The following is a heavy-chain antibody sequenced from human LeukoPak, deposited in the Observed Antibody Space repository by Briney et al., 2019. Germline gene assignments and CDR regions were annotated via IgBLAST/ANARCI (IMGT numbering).Heavy chain of an antibody. CDR2: INHSGST. Sequence: SETLSLTCAVYGGSFSGYYWSWIRQPPGKGLEWIGEINHSGSTNYNPSLKSRVTISVDTSKNQFSLKLSSVTAADTAVYYCARGYSGYDSSYYFDHWGQGTLVTVSS. D-gene: IGHD5-12*01. CDR1: GGSFSGYY. V-gene: IGHV4-34*01. CDR3: ARGYSGYDSSYYFDH. J-gene: IGHJ4*02.